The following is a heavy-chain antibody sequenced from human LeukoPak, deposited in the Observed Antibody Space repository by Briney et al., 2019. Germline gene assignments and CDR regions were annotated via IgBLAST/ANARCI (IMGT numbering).Heavy chain of an antibody. D-gene: IGHD3-22*01. V-gene: IGHV4-39*07. J-gene: IGHJ4*02. Sequence: SETLSLTCTVSGDSISSGHYYWSWIRQPPGKGLEWIGEINHSGSTNYNPSLKSRVTISVDTSKNQFSLKLSSVTAADTAVYYCARVRYYYDSSGLDYWGQGTLVTVSS. CDR1: GDSISSGHYY. CDR3: ARVRYYYDSSGLDY. CDR2: INHSGST.